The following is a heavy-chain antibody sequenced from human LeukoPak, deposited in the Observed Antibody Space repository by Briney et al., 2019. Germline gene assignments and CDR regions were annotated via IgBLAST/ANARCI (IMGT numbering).Heavy chain of an antibody. Sequence: GESLKISCKGSGYSFTSYWIGWVRQMPGKGLEWMGIIYPGDSDTRYSPSFQGQVTISADKSISTAYLQWSSLKASDTAMSYCARFRAAAGGGGDYFDYWGQGTLVTVSS. J-gene: IGHJ4*02. CDR1: GYSFTSYW. D-gene: IGHD6-13*01. CDR2: IYPGDSDT. CDR3: ARFRAAAGGGGDYFDY. V-gene: IGHV5-51*01.